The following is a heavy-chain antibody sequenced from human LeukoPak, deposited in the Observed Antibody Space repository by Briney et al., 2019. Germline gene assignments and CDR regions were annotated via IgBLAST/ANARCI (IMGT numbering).Heavy chain of an antibody. CDR1: GFIFSTYG. J-gene: IGHJ4*02. CDR2: IRHDGSIK. V-gene: IGHV3-30*02. D-gene: IGHD3-16*01. Sequence: PGGSLRLSRAASGFIFSTYGMYWVRQAPGKGLEWVAFIRHDGSIKNYADSVKGRSTISRDNSKNTLYLQMNSLRAEDTAVYYCAKDRLADIDYWGQGTLVTVSS. CDR3: AKDRLADIDY.